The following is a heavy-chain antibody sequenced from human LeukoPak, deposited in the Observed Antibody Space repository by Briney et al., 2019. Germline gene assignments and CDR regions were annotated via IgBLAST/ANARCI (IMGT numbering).Heavy chain of an antibody. CDR2: ISYDGSNK. D-gene: IGHD2/OR15-2a*01. CDR3: ARGRGSSDHYGMDV. Sequence: GGSLRLSCAASGFTFSSYGMHWVRQAPGKGLEWVAVISYDGSNKYYADSVKGRFTISRDNSKNTLYLQMNSLRAEDTAVYYCARGRGSSDHYGMDVWGQGTTVTVSS. J-gene: IGHJ6*02. CDR1: GFTFSSYG. V-gene: IGHV3-30*03.